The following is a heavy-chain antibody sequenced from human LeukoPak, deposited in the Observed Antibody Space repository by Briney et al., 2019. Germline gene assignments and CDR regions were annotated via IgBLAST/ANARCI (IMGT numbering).Heavy chain of an antibody. CDR3: ARKNYFDY. J-gene: IGHJ4*02. Sequence: GGSLRLSCAVSGFTFSSYWMSWVRQAPGKGLEWVANIKQDGSEKYYVDSVKGRFTISRDNAKNSLYLQMNSLRAEDTAVYYCARKNYFDYWGQGTLVTVSS. CDR2: IKQDGSEK. V-gene: IGHV3-7*03. CDR1: GFTFSSYW.